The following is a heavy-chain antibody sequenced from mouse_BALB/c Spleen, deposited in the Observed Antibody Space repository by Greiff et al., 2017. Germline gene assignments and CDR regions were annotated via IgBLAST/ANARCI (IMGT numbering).Heavy chain of an antibody. CDR3: ARSDGYYQFAY. V-gene: IGHV1-7*01. J-gene: IGHJ3*01. CDR2: INPSTGYT. D-gene: IGHD2-3*01. Sequence: QVQLQQSGAELAKPGASVKMSCKASGYTFTSYWMHWVKQRPGQGLEWIGYINPSTGYTEYNQKFKDKATLTADKSSSTAYMQLSSLTSEDSAVYYCARSDGYYQFAYWGQGTLVTVSA. CDR1: GYTFTSYW.